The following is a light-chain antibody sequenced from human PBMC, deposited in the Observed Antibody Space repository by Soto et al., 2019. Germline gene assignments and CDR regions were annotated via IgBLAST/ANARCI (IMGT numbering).Light chain of an antibody. CDR2: DTS. CDR3: QQRSSWPT. CDR1: QSVNSY. Sequence: EIVLTQSPATLSLSPGETATLSCRASQSVNSYLAWYQQKCGQAPRLLIYDTSNRATGIPDRFSGSGSGTDFSLTISILEPEDFAVYYCQQRSSWPTFGQGTRLAIK. J-gene: IGKJ2*01. V-gene: IGKV3-11*01.